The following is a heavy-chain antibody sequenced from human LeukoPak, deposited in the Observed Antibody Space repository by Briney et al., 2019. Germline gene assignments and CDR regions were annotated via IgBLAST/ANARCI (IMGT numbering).Heavy chain of an antibody. CDR3: ARWEGGSYYDFDY. Sequence: KPAETLSLTCAVYGVSFSGYYWSWIRQPPGKGLEWIGEINHSGSTNYSPFLKSRVTISVDTSKNQFSLKLSSVTAEDTAVYYCARWEGGSYYDFDYWGQGTLVTVSS. CDR1: GVSFSGYY. J-gene: IGHJ4*02. CDR2: INHSGST. V-gene: IGHV4-34*01. D-gene: IGHD1-26*01.